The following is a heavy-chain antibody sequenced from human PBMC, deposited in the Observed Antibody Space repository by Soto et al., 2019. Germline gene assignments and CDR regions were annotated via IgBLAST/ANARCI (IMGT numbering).Heavy chain of an antibody. CDR1: GFVFSDYA. CDR3: ASVTIWCSSSSWYAEGFDS. CDR2: ISAGGSDT. V-gene: IGHV3-23*01. Sequence: EVQLLDSGGGWVQPGGSLRLSCVASGFVFSDYAMSWVRQAPGKGLEWVSAISAGGSDTYYADSVKRRFTVSRVNSKNTLYLQMNTLRAEDTAIYYCASVTIWCSSSSWYAEGFDSWGQRPLVTVSA. J-gene: IGHJ4*02. D-gene: IGHD2-2*01.